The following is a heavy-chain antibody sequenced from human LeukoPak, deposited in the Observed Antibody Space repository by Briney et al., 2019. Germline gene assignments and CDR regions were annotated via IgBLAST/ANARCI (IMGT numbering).Heavy chain of an antibody. CDR3: AKDCSSTSCYELGFDY. Sequence: GGSLRLSCAASGFTFSSYDMSWVRRAPGKGLGWVSGISGSGGSTYYADSVKGRFTISRDNSKNTLYLQMNSLRAEDTAVYYCAKDCSSTSCYELGFDYWGQGTLVTVSS. D-gene: IGHD2-2*01. CDR1: GFTFSSYD. CDR2: ISGSGGST. J-gene: IGHJ4*02. V-gene: IGHV3-23*01.